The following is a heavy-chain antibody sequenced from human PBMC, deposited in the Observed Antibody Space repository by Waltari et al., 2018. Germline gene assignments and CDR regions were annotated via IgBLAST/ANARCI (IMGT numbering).Heavy chain of an antibody. V-gene: IGHV1-18*01. CDR1: GYTFTNYG. CDR2: ISAYNGNT. CDR3: AKEGDGSGTRGWFDP. J-gene: IGHJ5*02. Sequence: QVQLVQSGAEVKKPGASVKVSCKASGYTFTNYGITWVRQAPGQGVEWMGWISAYNGNTNYEQKYQGRLTMTTDTSTSTAYMELRSLRSDDTAVYYCAKEGDGSGTRGWFDPWGQGTLVTVSS. D-gene: IGHD3-10*01.